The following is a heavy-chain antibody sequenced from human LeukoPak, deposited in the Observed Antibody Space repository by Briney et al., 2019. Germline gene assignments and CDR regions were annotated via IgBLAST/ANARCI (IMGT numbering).Heavy chain of an antibody. J-gene: IGHJ4*02. D-gene: IGHD2-2*01. V-gene: IGHV3-15*01. CDR2: IKSKTDGGTT. CDR3: TTGFCSSTSCTY. Sequence: AGGSLRLSCAASGFTFSSYAMSWVRQAPGKGLEWAGRIKSKTDGGTTDYAAPVKGRFTISRDDSKNTLYLQMDSLKTEDTAVYYCTTGFCSSTSCTYWGQGTLVTVSS. CDR1: GFTFSSYA.